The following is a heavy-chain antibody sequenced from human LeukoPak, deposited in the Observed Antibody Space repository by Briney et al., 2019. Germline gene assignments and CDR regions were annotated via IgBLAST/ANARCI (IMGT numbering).Heavy chain of an antibody. D-gene: IGHD3-22*01. J-gene: IGHJ4*02. Sequence: GESLKISCKGSGYSLTSYWIGWVRQMPGKGLEWVGIIYPGDSDTRYSPSFQGQVTISADKSISTAYLQWSSLKASDTAMYYCARATYYYDSSGYYLGYWGQGTLVTVSS. CDR1: GYSLTSYW. CDR3: ARATYYYDSSGYYLGY. V-gene: IGHV5-51*01. CDR2: IYPGDSDT.